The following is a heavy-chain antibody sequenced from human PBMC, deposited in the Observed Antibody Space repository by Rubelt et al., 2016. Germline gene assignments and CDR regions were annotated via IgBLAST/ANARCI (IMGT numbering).Heavy chain of an antibody. CDR3: ARRPTIFGVVTQYYYYYGMDV. Sequence: IGEINHSGSTNYNPSLKSRVTISVDTSKNQFSLKLSSVTAADTAVYYCARRPTIFGVVTQYYYYYGMDVWGQGTTVTVSS. J-gene: IGHJ6*02. D-gene: IGHD3-3*01. CDR2: INHSGST. V-gene: IGHV4-34*01.